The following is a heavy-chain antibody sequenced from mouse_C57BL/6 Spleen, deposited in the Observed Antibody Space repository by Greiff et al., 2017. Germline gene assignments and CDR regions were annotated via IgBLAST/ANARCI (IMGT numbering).Heavy chain of an antibody. D-gene: IGHD1-1*01. CDR3: APSTTVVAEAY. CDR2: ISSGSSTI. Sequence: EVQLVESGGGLVKPGGSLKLSCAASGFTFSDYGMHWVRQAPEKGLEWVAYISSGSSTIYYADTVKGRFTISRDNAKNTLFLQMTSLRSEDTAMYYCAPSTTVVAEAYWGQGTLVTVSA. V-gene: IGHV5-17*01. CDR1: GFTFSDYG. J-gene: IGHJ3*01.